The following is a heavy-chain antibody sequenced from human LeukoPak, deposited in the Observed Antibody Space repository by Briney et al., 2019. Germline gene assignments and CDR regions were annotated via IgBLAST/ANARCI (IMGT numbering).Heavy chain of an antibody. CDR3: ARAGTNWNYSPPDY. CDR2: IIPIFGTA. Sequence: ASVKVSFKASRGTFSSYAISWVRQAPGQGLEWMGGIIPIFGTANYAQKFQGRVTITTDESTSTAYMELRSLRSEDRAVYYCARAGTNWNYSPPDYWGEGTLVTVSS. J-gene: IGHJ4*02. D-gene: IGHD1-7*01. V-gene: IGHV1-69*05. CDR1: RGTFSSYA.